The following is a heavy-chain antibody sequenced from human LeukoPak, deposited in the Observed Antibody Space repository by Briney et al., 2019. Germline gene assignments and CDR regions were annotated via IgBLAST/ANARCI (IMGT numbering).Heavy chain of an antibody. CDR3: ARDPNSDYIGAFDM. J-gene: IGHJ3*02. CDR1: GFTFSAYA. V-gene: IGHV3-23*01. Sequence: GGSLRLSCTASGFTFSAYAMMWVRQAPGKGPEWVSAIRGGGGSAFYADSVKGRFTISRDNSKYTLFLQMNSLRAEDTAVYYCARDPNSDYIGAFDMWGRGQMVLVSS. D-gene: IGHD4-11*01. CDR2: IRGGGGSA.